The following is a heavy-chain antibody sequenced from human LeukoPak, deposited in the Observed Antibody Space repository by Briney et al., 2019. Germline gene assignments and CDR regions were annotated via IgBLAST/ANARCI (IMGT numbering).Heavy chain of an antibody. CDR3: ARGGTMIEGYYYMDV. D-gene: IGHD3-22*01. CDR1: GGPFRGYY. Sequence: SETLTLTCAVYGGPFRGYYWSWIRQPPGKGLEWIGEIYHSGSTKYNPSLKSRVTISVDTSKNQFSLKLSSVTAADTAVYYCARGGTMIEGYYYMDVRGKGTTVTVSS. CDR2: IYHSGST. J-gene: IGHJ6*03. V-gene: IGHV4-34*01.